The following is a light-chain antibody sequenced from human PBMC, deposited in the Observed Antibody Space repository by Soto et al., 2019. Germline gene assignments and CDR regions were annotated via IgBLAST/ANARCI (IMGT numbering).Light chain of an antibody. Sequence: QSALTQPASVSGSPGQSITISCTGTNSDIGRYDHVSWYQHHPGKAPKLLISEVSKRPSGISNRFSGSKSAHTASLTISGLQAEDEADYYCNSHTSGDFRVFGTGTKLTVL. V-gene: IGLV2-14*01. CDR3: NSHTSGDFRV. CDR1: NSDIGRYDH. J-gene: IGLJ1*01. CDR2: EVS.